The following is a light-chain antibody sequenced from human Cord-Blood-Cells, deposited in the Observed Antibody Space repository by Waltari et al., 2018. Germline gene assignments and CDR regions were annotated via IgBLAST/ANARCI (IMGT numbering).Light chain of an antibody. CDR3: QQRSNWPPIT. V-gene: IGKV3-11*01. CDR1: QSVSSY. Sequence: EIVLTQSPATLSLSPGERATLSCRARQSVSSYLAWYQQKPGQPPRLLIYDASNRATGIPARFSGSGSGTDFTLTISSLEPEDFAVYYCQQRSNWPPITFGQGTRLEIK. CDR2: DAS. J-gene: IGKJ5*01.